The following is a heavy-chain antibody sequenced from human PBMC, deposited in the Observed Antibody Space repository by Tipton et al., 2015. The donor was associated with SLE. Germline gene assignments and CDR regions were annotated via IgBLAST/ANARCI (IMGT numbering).Heavy chain of an antibody. J-gene: IGHJ6*03. V-gene: IGHV3-30*04. CDR3: ARDGRHVTMVRGVINYYYMDV. CDR1: GFTFSSYA. CDR2: ISYDGSNK. D-gene: IGHD3-10*01. Sequence: SLRLSCAASGFTFSSYAMHWVRQAPGKGLEWVAVISYDGSNKYYADSVKGRFTISRDNSKNTLYLQMNSLRAEDTAVYYCARDGRHVTMVRGVINYYYMDVWGKGTTVTVSS.